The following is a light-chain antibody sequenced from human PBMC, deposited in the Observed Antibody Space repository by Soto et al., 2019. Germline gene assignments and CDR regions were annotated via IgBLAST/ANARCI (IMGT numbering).Light chain of an antibody. V-gene: IGKV1-12*01. CDR1: QRISSW. Sequence: DIQMTQSPSSVSASVGDRVTITCRASQRISSWVDWYQQKPGKAPKLLIYTASSLQRGVPSRFSGSGSETDFTLTITSLQPEDFATYYCQQAHSFPVTFGQGTRLDIK. CDR2: TAS. CDR3: QQAHSFPVT. J-gene: IGKJ5*01.